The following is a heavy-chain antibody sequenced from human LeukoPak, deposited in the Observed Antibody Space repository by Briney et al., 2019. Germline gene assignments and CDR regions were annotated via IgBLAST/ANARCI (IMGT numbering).Heavy chain of an antibody. D-gene: IGHD6-19*01. J-gene: IGHJ4*02. CDR1: GFTFSSYA. CDR3: ARHGWQWLSNLPDY. CDR2: ISYDGSNK. Sequence: AGRSLRLSCAASGFTFSSYAMHWVRQAPGKGPEWVAVISYDGSNKYYADSVKGRFTISRDNSKNTLYLQMNSLRAEDTAVYYCARHGWQWLSNLPDYWGQGTLVTVSS. V-gene: IGHV3-30*04.